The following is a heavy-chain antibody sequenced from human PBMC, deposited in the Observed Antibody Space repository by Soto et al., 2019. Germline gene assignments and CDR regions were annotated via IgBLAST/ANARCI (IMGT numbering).Heavy chain of an antibody. Sequence: PSETLSLTCTVSGGSISSYYWSWIRQPPGKGLEWIGYIYYSGSTNYNPSLKSRVTISVDTSKNQFSLKLSSVTAADTAVYYCARSWDYYGIFSYWGQGTLVTVSS. V-gene: IGHV4-59*01. D-gene: IGHD3-10*01. CDR1: GGSISSYY. CDR2: IYYSGST. J-gene: IGHJ4*02. CDR3: ARSWDYYGIFSY.